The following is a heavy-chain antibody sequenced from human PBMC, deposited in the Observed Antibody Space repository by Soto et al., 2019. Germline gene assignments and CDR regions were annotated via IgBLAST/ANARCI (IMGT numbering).Heavy chain of an antibody. V-gene: IGHV2-5*02. CDR3: ALASTLRNDAFDI. CDR1: GFSLSTSGVG. Sequence: QITLKESGPTLVKPTQTLTLTCTFSGFSLSTSGVGVGWIRQPPGKALEWLALIYWDDDKRYSPSLKSRLTITHATSKNPVIPTMTNNDPVHTATYSCALASTLRNDAFDIWGQGTMVTVSS. CDR2: IYWDDDK. J-gene: IGHJ3*02. D-gene: IGHD2-15*01.